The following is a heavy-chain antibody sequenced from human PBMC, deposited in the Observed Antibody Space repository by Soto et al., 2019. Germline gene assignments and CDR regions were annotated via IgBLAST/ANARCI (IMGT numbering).Heavy chain of an antibody. V-gene: IGHV4-31*03. CDR3: ARGDYVYWFDP. J-gene: IGHJ5*02. Sequence: QVQLQESGPGLVRPSQTLSLTCTVSGGSISSGPYYWNWIRQHPGKGLEWIGYIYYSGSTYYSPSLKSRVIISVDTSKNQVSLRLSSVTAADTAVYYCARGDYVYWFDPWGQGTLVTLSS. D-gene: IGHD4-17*01. CDR1: GGSISSGPYY. CDR2: IYYSGST.